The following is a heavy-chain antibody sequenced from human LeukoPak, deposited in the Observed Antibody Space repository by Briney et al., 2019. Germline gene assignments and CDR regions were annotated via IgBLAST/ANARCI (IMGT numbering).Heavy chain of an antibody. J-gene: IGHJ6*02. Sequence: SVKVSYKASGGTFSSYAISWVRQAPGQGLEWMGGIIPIFGTANYAQKFQGRVTITADESTSTAYMELSSLRSEDTAVYYCARPLDSSVSNYYYYYGMDVWGQGTTVTVSS. D-gene: IGHD3-22*01. CDR3: ARPLDSSVSNYYYYYGMDV. V-gene: IGHV1-69*01. CDR2: IIPIFGTA. CDR1: GGTFSSYA.